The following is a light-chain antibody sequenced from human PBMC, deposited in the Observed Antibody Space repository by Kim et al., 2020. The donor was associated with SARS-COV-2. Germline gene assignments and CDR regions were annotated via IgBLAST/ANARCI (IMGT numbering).Light chain of an antibody. J-gene: IGLJ2*01. V-gene: IGLV2-8*01. CDR2: EVS. Sequence: SVTISCTGTSSDVGGYNYVSWYQQHPGKAPKLMIYEVSKRPSGVPDRFSGSKSGNTASLAVSGLQAEDEADYYCSSYAGSNNFVVFGGGTKVTVL. CDR3: SSYAGSNNFVV. CDR1: SSDVGGYNY.